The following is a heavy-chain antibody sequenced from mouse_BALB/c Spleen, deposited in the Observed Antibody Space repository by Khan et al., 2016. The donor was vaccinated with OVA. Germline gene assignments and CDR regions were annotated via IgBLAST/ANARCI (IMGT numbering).Heavy chain of an antibody. CDR3: ARTARIKY. D-gene: IGHD1-2*01. CDR2: ISYSGST. CDR1: GYSITSGYG. Sequence: EVKLLESGPGLVKPSQSLSLTCTVTGYSITSGYGWNWIRQFPGNKLEWMGYISYSGSTNYNPSIKSRISITRDTSKNQFFLQLNSLTTEDTATYYCARTARIKYWGQGTTLTVSS. V-gene: IGHV3-2*02. J-gene: IGHJ2*01.